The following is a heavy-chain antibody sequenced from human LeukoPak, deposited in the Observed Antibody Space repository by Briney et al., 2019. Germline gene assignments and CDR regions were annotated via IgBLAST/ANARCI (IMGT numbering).Heavy chain of an antibody. D-gene: IGHD3-9*01. CDR3: ARDADILTGYFAFDI. J-gene: IGHJ3*02. CDR1: GFTFSSYS. CDR2: ISSSSSYI. V-gene: IGHV3-21*01. Sequence: GGSLRLSCAASGFTFSSYSMNWVRQAPGKELEWVSSISSSSSYIYYADSVKGRFTISRDNAKNSLYLQMNSLRAEDTAVYYCARDADILTGYFAFDIWGQGTMVTVSS.